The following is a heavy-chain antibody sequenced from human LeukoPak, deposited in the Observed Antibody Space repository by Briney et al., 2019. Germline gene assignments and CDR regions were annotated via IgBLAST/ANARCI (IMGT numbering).Heavy chain of an antibody. J-gene: IGHJ6*02. CDR2: ISYDGGNK. CDR3: ARDGPSSGWSLLYYYYGMDV. D-gene: IGHD6-19*01. V-gene: IGHV3-30-3*01. Sequence: GGSLRLSCAASGFTFSSYAMHWVRQAPGKGLEWVAVISYDGGNKYYADSVKGRFTISRDNSKNTLYLQMNSLRAEDTAVYYCARDGPSSGWSLLYYYYGMDVWGQGTTVTVSS. CDR1: GFTFSSYA.